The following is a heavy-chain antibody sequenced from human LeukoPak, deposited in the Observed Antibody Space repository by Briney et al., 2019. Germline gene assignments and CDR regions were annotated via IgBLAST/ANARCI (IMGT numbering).Heavy chain of an antibody. CDR1: GYTFTDYD. Sequence: ASVKVSCKTSGYTFTDYDITWVRQAPGQGLEWMGRVSPYNGNTYYSQRFQDRVIITKDTSTGTAYMDLRDLRTDDTAMYYCARNGRVRRVVKDLFEYWGQGTLVAVSS. J-gene: IGHJ4*02. D-gene: IGHD3-10*01. V-gene: IGHV1-18*01. CDR2: VSPYNGNT. CDR3: ARNGRVRRVVKDLFEY.